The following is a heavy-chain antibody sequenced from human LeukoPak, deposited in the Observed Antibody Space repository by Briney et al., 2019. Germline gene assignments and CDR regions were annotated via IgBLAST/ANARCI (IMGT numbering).Heavy chain of an antibody. Sequence: ASVKVSCKGSGYTFSGYYMHWVRQAPGQGLEWMGWINPKSGDTKYAQKFQGRVTMTRDTSISTAYTELSRLRSDDTAVYYCARDGYSGRFDPWGQGTLVTVSS. CDR1: GYTFSGYY. CDR3: ARDGYSGRFDP. V-gene: IGHV1-2*02. J-gene: IGHJ5*02. D-gene: IGHD1-26*01. CDR2: INPKSGDT.